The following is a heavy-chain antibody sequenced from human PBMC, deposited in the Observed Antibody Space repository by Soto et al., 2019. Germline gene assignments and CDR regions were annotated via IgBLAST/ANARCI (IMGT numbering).Heavy chain of an antibody. J-gene: IGHJ6*02. CDR3: ARVDSSSWYDYCYYGMDV. V-gene: IGHV3-30-3*01. Sequence: GGSLRLSCAASGFTFSSYATHWVRQAPGKGLEWVAVISYDGSNKYYADSVKGRFTISRDNSKNTLYLQMNSLRAEDTAVYYCARVDSSSWYDYCYYGMDVWGQGTTVTVSS. CDR2: ISYDGSNK. D-gene: IGHD6-13*01. CDR1: GFTFSSYA.